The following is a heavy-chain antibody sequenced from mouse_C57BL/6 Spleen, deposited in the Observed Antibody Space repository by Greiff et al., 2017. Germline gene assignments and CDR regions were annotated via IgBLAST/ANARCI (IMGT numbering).Heavy chain of an antibody. V-gene: IGHV5-4*01. CDR2: ISDGGSYT. Sequence: DVQLVESGGGLVKPGGSLKLSCAASGFTFSSYAMSWVRQTPEKRLEWVATISDGGSYTYYPDNVKGRFTISRDNAKNNLYLQMSHLKSEDTAMYYCAREGYGNYVKAMDYWGQGTSVTVSS. J-gene: IGHJ4*01. CDR3: AREGYGNYVKAMDY. CDR1: GFTFSSYA. D-gene: IGHD2-10*02.